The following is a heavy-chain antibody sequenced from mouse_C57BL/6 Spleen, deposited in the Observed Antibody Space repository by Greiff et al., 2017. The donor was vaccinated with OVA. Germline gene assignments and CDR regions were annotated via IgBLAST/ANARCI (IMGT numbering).Heavy chain of an antibody. CDR2: ISGGGGNT. D-gene: IGHD2-4*01. J-gene: IGHJ4*01. V-gene: IGHV5-9*01. CDR3: ARIPDDYDAYAMDY. Sequence: EVHLVESGGGLVKPGGSLKLSCAASGFTFSSYTMSWVRQTPEKRLEWVATISGGGGNTYYPDSVKGRFTISRDNAKNTLYLQMSSLRSEDTALYYCARIPDDYDAYAMDYWGQGTSVTVSS. CDR1: GFTFSSYT.